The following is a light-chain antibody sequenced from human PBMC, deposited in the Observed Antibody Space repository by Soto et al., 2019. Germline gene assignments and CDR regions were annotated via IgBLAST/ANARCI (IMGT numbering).Light chain of an antibody. CDR2: RSD. V-gene: IGLV1-47*01. CDR3: AVWDDSLSGHWV. J-gene: IGLJ3*02. CDR1: SSNIGNNY. Sequence: QPVLTQPPSASGTPGQRVTISCSGSSSNIGNNYVYWYRQLPGTAPKLLIYRSDQRPSGVPDRFSGSKSGTSASLAISGLRSEDAADYYCAVWDDSLSGHWVFGGGTKLTVL.